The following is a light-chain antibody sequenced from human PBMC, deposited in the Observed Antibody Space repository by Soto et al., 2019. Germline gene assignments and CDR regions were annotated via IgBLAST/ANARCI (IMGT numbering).Light chain of an antibody. CDR3: QQYGSAPLFT. V-gene: IGKV3-20*01. CDR2: GAS. J-gene: IGKJ3*01. Sequence: EIVLTQSPGTLSLSPGERATLSCRASQSVSSSYLAWYQQKPGQAPRLLIYGASSRATGIPDRFSGSGSGTDFTLTISRLEPGDFAGYYCQQYGSAPLFTFGPGTKVDIK. CDR1: QSVSSSY.